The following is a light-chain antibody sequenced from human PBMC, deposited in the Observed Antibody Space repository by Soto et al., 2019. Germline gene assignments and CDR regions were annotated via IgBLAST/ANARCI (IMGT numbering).Light chain of an antibody. CDR3: QQYNDWPPT. Sequence: EIVLTQSPATLSLSPGDRATLSCRASQSVDRYLAWYQEKPGQAPRLLIYDTSDRATGIPDRFSVSGSGTDFTLTISSLEPEDFAVYYCQQYNDWPPTFGQGTKVEIK. V-gene: IGKV3-11*01. CDR2: DTS. J-gene: IGKJ1*01. CDR1: QSVDRY.